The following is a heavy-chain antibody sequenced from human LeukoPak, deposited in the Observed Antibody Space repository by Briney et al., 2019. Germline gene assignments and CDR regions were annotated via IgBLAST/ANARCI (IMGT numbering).Heavy chain of an antibody. CDR1: GFTFSSYS. V-gene: IGHV3-21*01. CDR2: ISSSSSYI. J-gene: IGHJ4*02. Sequence: GGSLRLSCAASGFTFSSYSMNWVRQAPGKGLEWVSSISSSSSYIYYADSVKGRFTISRDNAKNSLYLQMNSLRAEDTAVYYCARTGGSYQPIVDYWGQGTLVTVSS. D-gene: IGHD2-2*01. CDR3: ARTGGSYQPIVDY.